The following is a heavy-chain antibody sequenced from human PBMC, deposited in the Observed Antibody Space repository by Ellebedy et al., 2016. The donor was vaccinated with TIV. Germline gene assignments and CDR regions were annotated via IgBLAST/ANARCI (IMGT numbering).Heavy chain of an antibody. J-gene: IGHJ5*02. CDR2: IIPIFGAA. CDR3: ARDFLRAPDGSESYNNWFDP. Sequence: AAVKVSCXASSGTFSSYSISWSRQTPGQGLEWMGGIIPIFGAANYAQKFQDRVTITADESTRTAYMELSSLRSKDTAVYYCARDFLRAPDGSESYNNWFDPWGQGTLVTVSS. D-gene: IGHD3-10*01. CDR1: SGTFSSYS. V-gene: IGHV1-69*13.